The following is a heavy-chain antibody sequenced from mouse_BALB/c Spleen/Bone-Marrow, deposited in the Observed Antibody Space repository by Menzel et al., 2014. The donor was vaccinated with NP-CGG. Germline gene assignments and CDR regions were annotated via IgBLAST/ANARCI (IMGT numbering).Heavy chain of an antibody. V-gene: IGHV14-3*02. CDR2: IVPANGNT. Sequence: VQLQQSGAELVKPGASVKLSCTTSGFNIKDTYMHWVKLRPEQGLEWIGRIVPANGNTKYAPKFQGKATITADTSSNTAYLQLSSLTSEDTAVYFSASYDYGYYFDYWGQGTTLTVSS. D-gene: IGHD2-4*01. CDR3: ASYDYGYYFDY. J-gene: IGHJ2*01. CDR1: GFNIKDTY.